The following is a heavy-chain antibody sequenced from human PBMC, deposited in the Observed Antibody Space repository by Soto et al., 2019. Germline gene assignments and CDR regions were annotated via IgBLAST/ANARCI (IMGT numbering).Heavy chain of an antibody. D-gene: IGHD5-18*01. V-gene: IGHV3-53*01. CDR1: GFTVSSNY. Sequence: PGGSLGLSCAASGFTVSSNYMSWVRQAPGKGLEWVSVIYSGGSTYYADSVKGRFTISRDNSKNTLYLQMNSLRAEDTAVYYCAKVDTALKYDAFDIWGQGTMVTVSS. J-gene: IGHJ3*02. CDR3: AKVDTALKYDAFDI. CDR2: IYSGGST.